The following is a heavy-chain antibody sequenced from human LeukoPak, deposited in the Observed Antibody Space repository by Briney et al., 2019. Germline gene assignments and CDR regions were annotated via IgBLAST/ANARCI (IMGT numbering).Heavy chain of an antibody. CDR2: IHYSGST. Sequence: MSSETLSLTCTVSGGTISSYYWNWIRQPPGKGLEWTGYIHYSGSTKYNPSLKSRVTISVDTSKNQFSLKLSSVTAADTAVYYCARWYSSGWAFDYWGQGTLVTVSS. V-gene: IGHV4-59*08. J-gene: IGHJ4*02. CDR3: ARWYSSGWAFDY. D-gene: IGHD6-19*01. CDR1: GGTISSYY.